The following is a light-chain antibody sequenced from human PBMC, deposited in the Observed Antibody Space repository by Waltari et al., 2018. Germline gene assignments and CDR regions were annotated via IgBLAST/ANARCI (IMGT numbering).Light chain of an antibody. J-gene: IGLJ3*02. CDR1: SGHSTNV. CDR2: VNSDGSH. CDR3: QTGGHGTWV. Sequence: QLVLTQSPSASASLGASVKLTCTLSSGHSTNVIAWLQKRPEKGPRYLMKVNSDGSHNKGDEIPDRFSGSSSGAERYLTISSLQSEDEADYYCQTGGHGTWVFGGGT. V-gene: IGLV4-69*01.